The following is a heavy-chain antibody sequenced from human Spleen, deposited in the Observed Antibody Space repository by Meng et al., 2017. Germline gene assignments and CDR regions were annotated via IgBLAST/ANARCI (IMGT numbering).Heavy chain of an antibody. CDR1: GGSISTNNW. Sequence: GSLRLSCAVSGGSISTNNWWSWVRQPPGKGLEWIGEIYHSGSTNYNPSLKSRLTISVDKSKNQFSLKLSSVTAADTAVYYCARPSRDGLNSYFDYWGQGKLVTVSS. J-gene: IGHJ4*02. D-gene: IGHD5-24*01. V-gene: IGHV4-4*02. CDR2: IYHSGST. CDR3: ARPSRDGLNSYFDY.